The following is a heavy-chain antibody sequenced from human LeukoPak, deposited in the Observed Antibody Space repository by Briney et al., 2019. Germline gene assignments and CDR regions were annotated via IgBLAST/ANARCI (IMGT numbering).Heavy chain of an antibody. CDR3: ASHGELLISDY. CDR2: ISSSGSTI. CDR1: GFTFSDYY. V-gene: IGHV3-11*01. Sequence: GGSLRLSCAASGFTFSDYYMSWIRQAPGKGLEWVSYISSSGSTIYYADSVKGRFTIPRDNAKNSLYLQMNSLRAEDTAVYYCASHGELLISDYWGQGTLVTVSS. D-gene: IGHD1-26*01. J-gene: IGHJ4*02.